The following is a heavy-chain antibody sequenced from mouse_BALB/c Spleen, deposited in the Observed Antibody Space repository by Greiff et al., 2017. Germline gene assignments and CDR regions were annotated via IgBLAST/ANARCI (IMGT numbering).Heavy chain of an antibody. J-gene: IGHJ2*01. Sequence: VKLMESGAELVRPGTSVKVSCKASGYAFTNYLIEWVKQRPGQGLEWIGVINPGSGGTNYNEKFKGKATLTADKSSSTAYMQLSSLTSDDSAVYFCARGGYGNYGDYWGQGTTLTVSS. CDR1: GYAFTNYL. D-gene: IGHD2-1*01. CDR2: INPGSGGT. CDR3: ARGGYGNYGDY. V-gene: IGHV1-54*01.